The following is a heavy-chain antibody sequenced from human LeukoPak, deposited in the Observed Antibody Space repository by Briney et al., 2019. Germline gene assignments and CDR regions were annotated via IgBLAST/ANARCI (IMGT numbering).Heavy chain of an antibody. V-gene: IGHV4-34*01. CDR1: GGSISSYY. J-gene: IGHJ4*02. CDR3: ARLGYCSSTSCPRGY. Sequence: SETLSLTCTVSGGSISSYYWSWIRQPPGKGLEWIGEINHSGSTNYNPSLKSRVTISVDTSKNQFSLKLSSVTAADTAVYYCARLGYCSSTSCPRGYWGQGTLVTVSS. CDR2: INHSGST. D-gene: IGHD2-2*01.